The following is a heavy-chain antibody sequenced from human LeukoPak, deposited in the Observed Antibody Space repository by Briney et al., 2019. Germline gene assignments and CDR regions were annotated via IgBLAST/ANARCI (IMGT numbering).Heavy chain of an antibody. CDR2: IYSGGST. CDR3: ASYGDYPRGFDP. D-gene: IGHD4-17*01. Sequence: GGSLRLSCAASGFTVSSNYMSRVRRAPGKGLEWVSVIYSGGSTYYADSVKGRFTISRDNSKNTLYLQMNSLRAEDTAVYYCASYGDYPRGFDPWGQGTLVTVSS. CDR1: GFTVSSNY. J-gene: IGHJ5*02. V-gene: IGHV3-66*02.